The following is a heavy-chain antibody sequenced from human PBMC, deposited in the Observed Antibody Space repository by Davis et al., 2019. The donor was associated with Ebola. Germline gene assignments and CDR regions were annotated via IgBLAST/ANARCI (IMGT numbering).Heavy chain of an antibody. Sequence: SETLSLTCTVSGGSIISSSSYWGWIRQPPRKGLEWIGSIYYSGSTYYNPSLKSRVTISVNTSKNQFSLKLSSVTAADTAVYYCARQARSGYYYGMDVWGKGTTVTVSS. CDR3: ARQARSGYYYGMDV. V-gene: IGHV4-39*01. CDR1: GGSIISSSSY. D-gene: IGHD3-3*01. J-gene: IGHJ6*04. CDR2: IYYSGST.